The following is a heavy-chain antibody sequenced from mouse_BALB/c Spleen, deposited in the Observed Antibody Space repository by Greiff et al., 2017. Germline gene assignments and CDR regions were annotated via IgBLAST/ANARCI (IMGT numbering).Heavy chain of an antibody. V-gene: IGHV7-3*02. Sequence: EVKVVESGGGLVQPGGSLGLSCATSGFTFPVYYMSWVRQPPGKALEWLGFIRNKANGYTTEYSASVKGRFTISRDNSQSILYLQMNTLRAEDSATYYCARDMNYYGKNYAMDYWGQGTSVTVSS. CDR2: IRNKANGYTT. CDR3: ARDMNYYGKNYAMDY. D-gene: IGHD1-1*01. J-gene: IGHJ4*01. CDR1: GFTFPVYY.